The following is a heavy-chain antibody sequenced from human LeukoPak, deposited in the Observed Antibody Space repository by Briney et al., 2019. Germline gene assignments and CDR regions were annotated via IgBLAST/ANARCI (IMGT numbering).Heavy chain of an antibody. V-gene: IGHV4-30-4*07. D-gene: IGHD1-26*01. CDR2: IYYSGST. CDR1: GGSISSGGYS. Sequence: PSETLSLTCAVSGGSISSGGYSWSWIRQPPGKGLEWIGYIYYSGSTYYNPSLKSRVTISVDTTKNQFSLKLSSVTAADTAVYYCARDGGRLYSGSCSIDYWGQGTLVTVSS. CDR3: ARDGGRLYSGSCSIDY. J-gene: IGHJ4*02.